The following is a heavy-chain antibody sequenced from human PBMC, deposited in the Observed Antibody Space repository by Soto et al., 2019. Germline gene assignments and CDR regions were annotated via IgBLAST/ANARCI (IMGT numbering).Heavy chain of an antibody. D-gene: IGHD5-18*01. Sequence: GEPLNISCKGSGYSFTSYWIGWVRQMPGKGLEWMGLIYPGDSDTRYSPSFQDQVTISAVKSISTAYLQWSSLKASETAMYYCARLGTAMVADAFDIWGQGTMVTVSS. J-gene: IGHJ3*02. V-gene: IGHV5-51*01. CDR1: GYSFTSYW. CDR3: ARLGTAMVADAFDI. CDR2: IYPGDSDT.